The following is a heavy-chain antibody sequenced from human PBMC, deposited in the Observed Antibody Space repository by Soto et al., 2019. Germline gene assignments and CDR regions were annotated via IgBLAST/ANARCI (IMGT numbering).Heavy chain of an antibody. J-gene: IGHJ6*02. V-gene: IGHV4-34*01. CDR2: INHSGST. CDR1: GGSFSGYY. D-gene: IGHD6-19*01. Sequence: SETLSLTCAVYGGSFSGYYWSWIRQPPGKGLEWIGEINHSGSTNYNPSLKSRVTISVDASKNQFSLKLSSVTAADTAVYYCARPTRQWLGLRYYYGMNVWGQGTTVTVSS. CDR3: ARPTRQWLGLRYYYGMNV.